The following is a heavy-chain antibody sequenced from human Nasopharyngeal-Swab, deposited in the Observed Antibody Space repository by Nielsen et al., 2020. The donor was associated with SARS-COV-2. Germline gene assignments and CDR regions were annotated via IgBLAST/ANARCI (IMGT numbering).Heavy chain of an antibody. CDR2: IDPSDSYT. D-gene: IGHD3-22*01. CDR1: GYSFTSYW. V-gene: IGHV5-10-1*01. Sequence: KVSCKGSGYSFTSYWISWVRQMPGKGLAWMGRIDPSDSYTNYSPSFQGHVTISSDKSINTAHLQWSSLKASDTAMYYCARFLDSSGYYWGSYYYYGMDVWGQGTTVTVSS. J-gene: IGHJ6*02. CDR3: ARFLDSSGYYWGSYYYYGMDV.